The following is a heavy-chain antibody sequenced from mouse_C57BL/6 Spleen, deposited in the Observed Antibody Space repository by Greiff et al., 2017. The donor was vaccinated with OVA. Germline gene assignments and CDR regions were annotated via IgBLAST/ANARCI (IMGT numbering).Heavy chain of an antibody. CDR3: ARSSYGSSPYAMDY. D-gene: IGHD1-1*01. CDR2: ISSGSSTI. J-gene: IGHJ4*01. CDR1: GFTFSDYG. V-gene: IGHV5-17*01. Sequence: EVKVEESGGGLVKPGGSLKLSCAASGFTFSDYGMHWVRQAPEKGLEWVAYISSGSSTIYYADTVKGRFTISRDNAKNTLFLQMTSLRSEDTAMYYCARSSYGSSPYAMDYWGQGTSVTVSS.